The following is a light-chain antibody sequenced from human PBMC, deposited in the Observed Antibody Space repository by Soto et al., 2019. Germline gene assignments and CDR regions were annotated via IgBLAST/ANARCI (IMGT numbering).Light chain of an antibody. Sequence: QSALTQPPSASASPGQSVTISCTGTSSDVGGYNYVSWYQQHPGKAPKLMIYDVSQRPSGVPDRFSGSKSGNTASLTVSGLQAEDEADYYCSSYAGTYIVFGTGTKLTVL. J-gene: IGLJ1*01. CDR2: DVS. CDR1: SSDVGGYNY. V-gene: IGLV2-8*01. CDR3: SSYAGTYIV.